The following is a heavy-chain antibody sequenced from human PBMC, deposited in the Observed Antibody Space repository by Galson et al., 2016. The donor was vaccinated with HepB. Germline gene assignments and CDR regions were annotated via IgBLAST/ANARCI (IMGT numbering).Heavy chain of an antibody. CDR2: SSYSSST. V-gene: IGHV4-59*08. J-gene: IGHJ4*02. Sequence: SETLSLTCTVSGDSISSYFWNWIRQSPGKGLEWIGHSSYSSSTIYNPSVQSRVTISVDTSKNQVSLKLRSVTAADTAVYYCARAVRKMRYYFDYWGRGTLVTVSS. CDR1: GDSISSYF. D-gene: IGHD3-3*02. CDR3: ARAVRKMRYYFDY.